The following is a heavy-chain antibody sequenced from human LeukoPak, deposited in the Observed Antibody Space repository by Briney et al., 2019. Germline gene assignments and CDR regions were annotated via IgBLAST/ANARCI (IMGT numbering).Heavy chain of an antibody. CDR1: GGSISSGDYY. D-gene: IGHD3-16*01. V-gene: IGHV4-30-4*01. CDR3: ARVIDLITPAAFDI. Sequence: PSETLSLTCTVSGGSISSGDYYWSWIRQPPGKGLEWIGYIYYSGSTYYNPSLKSRVTISVDTSKNQFSLKLSSVTAADTAVYYCARVIDLITPAAFDIWGQGTMVTVSS. J-gene: IGHJ3*02. CDR2: IYYSGST.